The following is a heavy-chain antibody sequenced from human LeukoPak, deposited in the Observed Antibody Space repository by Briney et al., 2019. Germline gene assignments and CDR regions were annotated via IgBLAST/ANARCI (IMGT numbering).Heavy chain of an antibody. CDR1: GDSLCSWY. Sequence: SETLSLTCTVSGDSLCSWYWSWIRQPPGKGLEWIGYIYYSGTTYYNPSLKSRVTISVDTSKNQFSLKLSSVTAADTAVYYCARDPGVDTAMVTGYYFDYWGQGTLVTVSS. J-gene: IGHJ4*02. CDR3: ARDPGVDTAMVTGYYFDY. V-gene: IGHV4-59*12. D-gene: IGHD5-18*01. CDR2: IYYSGTT.